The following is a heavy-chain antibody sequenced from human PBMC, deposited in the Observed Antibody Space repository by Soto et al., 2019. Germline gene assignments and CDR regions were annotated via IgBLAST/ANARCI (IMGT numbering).Heavy chain of an antibody. J-gene: IGHJ4*02. V-gene: IGHV2-5*02. CDR1: GFSLSTTAEG. CDR2: IYWDDDE. Sequence: QITLKESGPTLVKPTQTLTLTCTFSGFSLSTTAEGVGWIRQPPGKALEWLALIYWDDDEPYSPSLKSRLTLPKDTSQNQVVLNITNVDPVDTATYYCAHGSCSSADCYPNPYLDYWGQGILVTVSS. CDR3: AHGSCSSADCYPNPYLDY. D-gene: IGHD2-2*01.